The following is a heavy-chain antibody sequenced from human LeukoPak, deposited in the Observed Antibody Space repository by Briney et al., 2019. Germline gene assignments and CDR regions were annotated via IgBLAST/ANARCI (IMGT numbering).Heavy chain of an antibody. CDR3: ARGSSTIDDYYYMDV. J-gene: IGHJ6*03. CDR2: ISAYNGNT. D-gene: IGHD6-13*01. Sequence: ASVKVSRKASGYTFTSYGISWVRQAPGQGLEWMGWISAYNGNTNYAQKLQGRVTMTTDTSTSTAYMELRSLRSDDTAVYYCARGSSTIDDYYYMDVWGKGTTVTVSS. CDR1: GYTFTSYG. V-gene: IGHV1-18*01.